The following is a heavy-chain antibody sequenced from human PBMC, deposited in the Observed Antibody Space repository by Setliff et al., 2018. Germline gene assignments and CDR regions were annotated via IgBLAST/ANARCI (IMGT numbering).Heavy chain of an antibody. CDR2: INPSGGLT. CDR1: GYTLTNYY. D-gene: IGHD2-15*01. Sequence: ASVKVSCKASGYTLTNYYMHWVRQAPGQGLEWMGIINPSGGLTRYAQKFQGRVTMTRDTSTSTVYMEVISLRSEDTAVYYCARVRDCSGGICHMDVWGKGTTVTVSS. V-gene: IGHV1-46*01. CDR3: ARVRDCSGGICHMDV. J-gene: IGHJ6*03.